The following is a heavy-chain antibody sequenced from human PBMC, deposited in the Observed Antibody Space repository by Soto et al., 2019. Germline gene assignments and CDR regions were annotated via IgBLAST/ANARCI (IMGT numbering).Heavy chain of an antibody. CDR2: ISSSSSTI. Sequence: GGSLRLSCAASGFTFSSYSMNWVRQAPGKGLEWVSYISSSSSTIYYADSVKGRFTISRDNAKNSLYLQMNSLRDEDTAVYYCASMDTYYYDSSGYSKQPTWGQGTLVTVSS. J-gene: IGHJ5*02. CDR3: ASMDTYYYDSSGYSKQPT. D-gene: IGHD3-22*01. CDR1: GFTFSSYS. V-gene: IGHV3-48*02.